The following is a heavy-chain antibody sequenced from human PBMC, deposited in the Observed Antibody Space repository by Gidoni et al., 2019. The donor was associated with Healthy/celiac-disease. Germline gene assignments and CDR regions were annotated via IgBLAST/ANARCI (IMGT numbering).Heavy chain of an antibody. V-gene: IGHV3-48*02. CDR3: ARDPTLPYVWGAFDI. Sequence: EVQLVESGGGLVQPGGSLRLSCAASGFTFSSYSMNWVRQAPGKGLEWVSYISSSSSTIYYADSVKGRFTISRDNAKNSLYLQMNSLRDEDTAVYYCARDPTLPYVWGAFDIWGQGTMVTVSS. J-gene: IGHJ3*02. D-gene: IGHD3-16*01. CDR2: ISSSSSTI. CDR1: GFTFSSYS.